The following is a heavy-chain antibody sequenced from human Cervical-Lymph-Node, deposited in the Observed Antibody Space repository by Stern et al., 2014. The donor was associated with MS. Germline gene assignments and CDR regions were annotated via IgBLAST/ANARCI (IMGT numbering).Heavy chain of an antibody. CDR1: GGSISSGGYY. D-gene: IGHD6-13*01. J-gene: IGHJ3*02. V-gene: IGHV4-31*03. CDR2: IYSSGSP. CDR3: ARDRRLGYSSSWYEGAFDI. Sequence: QLQLQESGPGLVKPSQTLSPTCTVSGGSISSGGYYWSWIRQHPGKGLEWIGYIYSSGSPYYNPSLKSRVTISVDTSKNQFSLKLSSVTAADTAVYYCARDRRLGYSSSWYEGAFDIWGQGTMVTVSS.